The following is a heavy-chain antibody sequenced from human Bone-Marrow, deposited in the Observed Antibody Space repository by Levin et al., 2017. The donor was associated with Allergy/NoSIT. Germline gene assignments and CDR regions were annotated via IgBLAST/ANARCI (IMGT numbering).Heavy chain of an antibody. D-gene: IGHD3-10*01. J-gene: IGHJ4*02. CDR1: GFPFSSYA. CDR2: ISGSGGST. CDR3: AKQYYYGSGSYPLYFDY. Sequence: LSLTCAASGFPFSSYAMSWVRQAPGKGLEWVSAISGSGGSTYYADSVKGRFTISRDNSKNTLYLQMNSLRAEDTAVYYCAKQYYYGSGSYPLYFDYWGQGTLVTVSS. V-gene: IGHV3-23*01.